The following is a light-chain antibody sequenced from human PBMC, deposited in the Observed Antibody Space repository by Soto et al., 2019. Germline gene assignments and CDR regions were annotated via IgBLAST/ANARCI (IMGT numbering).Light chain of an antibody. J-gene: IGLJ1*01. Sequence: QSVLTQPASVSGSPGQSITISCNGMSSDVGGYNYVSWYQQHPGKAPKLMIYDVSDRPSGVSNRFSGSKSGNTASLTISGLQAEDEADYYCSSYTTSDTLEVFGTGTKVTVL. CDR3: SSYTTSDTLEV. CDR2: DVS. CDR1: SSDVGGYNY. V-gene: IGLV2-14*03.